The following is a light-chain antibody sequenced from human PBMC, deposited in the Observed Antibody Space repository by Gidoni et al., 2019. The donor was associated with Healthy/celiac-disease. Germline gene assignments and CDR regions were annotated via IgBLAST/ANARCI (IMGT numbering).Light chain of an antibody. V-gene: IGKV3-11*01. CDR1: QSVSSY. J-gene: IGKJ4*01. CDR3: QQRSNWPPPLT. CDR2: DAS. Sequence: EIVLTQSPATLSLSPGERATLSCRASQSVSSYLAWYQQNPGKAPRLLIYDASNRATGIPARFSGSGSGTDFTLTISSLEPEDFAVYYCQQRSNWPPPLTFGGGTKVEIK.